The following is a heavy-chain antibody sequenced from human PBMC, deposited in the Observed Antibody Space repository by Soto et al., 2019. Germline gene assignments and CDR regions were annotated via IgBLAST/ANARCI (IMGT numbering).Heavy chain of an antibody. D-gene: IGHD5-12*01. CDR3: ANEVDVAFSSLQYGMDV. J-gene: IGHJ6*02. Sequence: SLRLSGAPSGFTFNNFAMHWVLQAPGKGLEWVAFISYDGTYKYYADSVRGRFTVYRDNSKSTLFLQMNSLKFEETAVYVCANEVDVAFSSLQYGMDVWGQGTTVTVSS. CDR1: GFTFNNFA. CDR2: ISYDGTYK. V-gene: IGHV3-30*14.